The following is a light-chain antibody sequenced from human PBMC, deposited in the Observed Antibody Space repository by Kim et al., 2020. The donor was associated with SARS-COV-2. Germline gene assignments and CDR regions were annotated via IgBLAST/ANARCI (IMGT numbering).Light chain of an antibody. J-gene: IGLJ3*02. V-gene: IGLV1-47*01. Sequence: GQRCTISCSGSSSNSGSNYVYWYQQLPGTAPKLLIYRNNQRPSGVPDRFSGSKSGTSASLAISGLRSEDEADYYCAAWDDSLSGPVFGGGTQLTVL. CDR3: AAWDDSLSGPV. CDR2: RNN. CDR1: SSNSGSNY.